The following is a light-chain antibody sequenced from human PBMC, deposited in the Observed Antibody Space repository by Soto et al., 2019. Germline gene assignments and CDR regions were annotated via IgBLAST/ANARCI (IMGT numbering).Light chain of an antibody. CDR1: QSLSTNS. V-gene: IGKV3-20*01. CDR2: AAS. CDR3: QQYGSSPPIT. J-gene: IGKJ5*01. Sequence: EIVMTQSPATLSVSPGERATLSCRASQSLSTNSLAWYQQKPGQTPRLLIYAASTRDTDIPDRFNGSGSGTDFTLTISRLEPEDFAVYYCQQYGSSPPITFGQGTRLEIK.